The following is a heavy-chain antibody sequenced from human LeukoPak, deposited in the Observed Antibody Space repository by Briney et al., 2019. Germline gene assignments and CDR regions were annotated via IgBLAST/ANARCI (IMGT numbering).Heavy chain of an antibody. CDR1: GFTFSSYA. V-gene: IGHV3-23*01. Sequence: PGASLRLSCAASGFTFSSYAMSWVRQAPGKGLEWVSAISGGGVSTYYADSVKGRFTISRDNSKNTLYLQMNSLRAGDTAVYYCAKDETSYVDKILSSAMDVWGQGTTVTVSS. CDR2: ISGGGVST. D-gene: IGHD1-26*01. J-gene: IGHJ6*02. CDR3: AKDETSYVDKILSSAMDV.